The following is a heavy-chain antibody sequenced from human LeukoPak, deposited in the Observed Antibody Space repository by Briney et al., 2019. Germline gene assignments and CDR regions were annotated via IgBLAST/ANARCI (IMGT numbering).Heavy chain of an antibody. J-gene: IGHJ4*02. D-gene: IGHD6-19*01. Sequence: PSETLSLTCTVSGGSISTYYWSWIRQPPGKGLEWIGYMRYSGSTNYNPSFKSRATASVDMSKNQLSLKLSSMTAADTAVYYCASIAVRNNYFEYWGQGTLVTVSS. CDR2: MRYSGST. V-gene: IGHV4-59*01. CDR3: ASIAVRNNYFEY. CDR1: GGSISTYY.